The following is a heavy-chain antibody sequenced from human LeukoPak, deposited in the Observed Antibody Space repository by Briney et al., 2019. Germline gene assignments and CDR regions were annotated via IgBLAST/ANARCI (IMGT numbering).Heavy chain of an antibody. D-gene: IGHD3-10*01. CDR3: ARGFYGSGSYYTPHFDY. CDR1: GGSFSSYY. CDR2: IYYSGST. J-gene: IGHJ4*02. Sequence: SETLSLTCTVSGGSFSSYYWTWIRQPPGKGLEWIGYIYYSGSTNYNPSLKSRVTLSVDTSKNQFSLKLSSVTAADTAVYYCARGFYGSGSYYTPHFDYWGQGTLVTVSS. V-gene: IGHV4-59*08.